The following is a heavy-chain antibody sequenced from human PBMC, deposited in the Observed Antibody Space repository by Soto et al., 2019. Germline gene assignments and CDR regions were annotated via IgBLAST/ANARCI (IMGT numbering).Heavy chain of an antibody. CDR1: GFTFSSYA. J-gene: IGHJ6*02. CDR2: ISGSGGST. D-gene: IGHD6-13*01. V-gene: IGHV3-23*01. CDR3: AKGNRGIAAAGDYYCMDV. Sequence: GGSLRLSCAASGFTFSSYAMSWVRQAPGKGLEWVSAISGSGGSTYYAYSVKGRFTISRDNSKNTLYLQMNSLRAEDTAVYYCAKGNRGIAAAGDYYCMDVWRQGTTLPVSS.